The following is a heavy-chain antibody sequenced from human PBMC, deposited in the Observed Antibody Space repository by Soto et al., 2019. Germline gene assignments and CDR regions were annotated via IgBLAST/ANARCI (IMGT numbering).Heavy chain of an antibody. CDR2: ISWYSGSI. CDR1: GFTFDDYA. V-gene: IGHV3-9*01. CDR3: AKDSAPPLTGGWFDP. D-gene: IGHD3-16*01. J-gene: IGHJ5*02. Sequence: EVQLVESGGGLVQPGRSLRLSCAASGFTFDDYAMHWVRQAPGKGLVWVSGISWYSGSIGYAEAVKGRFTISRDNAKNSLYLQMNSLRAEDTALYYCAKDSAPPLTGGWFDPWGQGTLVTVSS.